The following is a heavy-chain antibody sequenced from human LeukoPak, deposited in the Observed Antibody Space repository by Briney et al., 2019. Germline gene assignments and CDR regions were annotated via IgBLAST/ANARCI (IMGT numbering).Heavy chain of an antibody. CDR3: ARDIRAQYYFDY. V-gene: IGHV3-53*01. CDR1: GFTVSSNY. CDR2: IYSGGST. D-gene: IGHD3-3*02. Sequence: PGGSLRLSCAASGFTVSSNYMSWVRQAPGKGLEWVSVIYSGGSTYYADSVKGRFTISRDNSKNTLYLQMNSLRAEDTAVYYCARDIRAQYYFDYWGQGTLVTVSS. J-gene: IGHJ4*02.